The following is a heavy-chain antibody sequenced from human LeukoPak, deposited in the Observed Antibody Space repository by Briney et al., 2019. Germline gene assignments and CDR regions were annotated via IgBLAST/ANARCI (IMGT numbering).Heavy chain of an antibody. CDR1: GYTFTGYD. V-gene: IGHV1-8*01. Sequence: ASVGVSCKASGYTFTGYDINWVRQATGQGLEWMGWMNPNTGDTGYAQKFQGRVTMTRNSSIDTAYMELSGLRSGDTAVYYCTRGSLSGSSRDYWGQGTLLTVSS. CDR3: TRGSLSGSSRDY. CDR2: MNPNTGDT. J-gene: IGHJ4*02. D-gene: IGHD1-26*01.